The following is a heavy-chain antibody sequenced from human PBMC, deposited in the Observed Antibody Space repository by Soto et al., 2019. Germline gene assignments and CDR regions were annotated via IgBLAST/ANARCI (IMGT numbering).Heavy chain of an antibody. D-gene: IGHD4-17*01. V-gene: IGHV3-11*01. Sequence: GGSMILSCGASGFTFSYYYIHWIRRAPGKGLEWISYISGNGEVIQYAASARGRFTISRDNAENSVYLEMESLRDEDTALYYCARDVDADFRTDFDYWGQGTMVTVSS. CDR3: ARDVDADFRTDFDY. J-gene: IGHJ4*03. CDR1: GFTFSYYY. CDR2: ISGNGEVI.